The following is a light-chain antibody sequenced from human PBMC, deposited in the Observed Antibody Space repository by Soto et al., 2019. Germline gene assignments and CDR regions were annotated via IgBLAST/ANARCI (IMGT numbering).Light chain of an antibody. J-gene: IGLJ1*01. CDR2: DVT. CDR3: CSYAGTFTFDYV. V-gene: IGLV2-11*01. CDR1: SSDVGGYNY. Sequence: QSVLTQPRSVSASPGQSVTISCTGTSSDVGGYNYVSWYQQHPGKAPKLIIFDVTKRPSGVPDRFSGSKSGNTASLTISGLQAEDEADYFCCSYAGTFTFDYVFGAGTKVTVL.